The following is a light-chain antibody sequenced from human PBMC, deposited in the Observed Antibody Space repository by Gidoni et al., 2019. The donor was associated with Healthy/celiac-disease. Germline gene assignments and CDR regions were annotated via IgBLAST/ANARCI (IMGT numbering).Light chain of an antibody. CDR3: QSYDSSNVV. J-gene: IGLJ2*01. CDR1: SGRIASTY. Sequence: KFMLTPPHSVSESPGKTVTISCTGSSGRIASTYVQWYQQRPVSAPTTVIYEDNQRPSGVPYRFSGSIDSSSNSASLTISGLKTEDEADYYCQSYDSSNVVFGGGTKLTVL. V-gene: IGLV6-57*02. CDR2: EDN.